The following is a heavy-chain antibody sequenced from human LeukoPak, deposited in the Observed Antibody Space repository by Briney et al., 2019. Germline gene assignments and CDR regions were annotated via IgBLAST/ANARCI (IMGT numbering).Heavy chain of an antibody. V-gene: IGHV3-30*02. J-gene: IGHJ4*02. CDR1: GFTFNNYG. CDR2: IRYNGNNQ. CDR3: TRVIVLNGERFDY. D-gene: IGHD2-8*01. Sequence: GGSLRLSCAASGFTFNNYGMHWVRQAPGKGLEWVAFIRYNGNNQYYADSVKGRFTISRDNSKNTLYLQMNSLKGDDTAAYYCTRVIVLNGERFDYWGQGTLVTVSS.